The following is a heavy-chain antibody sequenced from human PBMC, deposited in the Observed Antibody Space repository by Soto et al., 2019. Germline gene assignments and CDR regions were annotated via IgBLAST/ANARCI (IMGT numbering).Heavy chain of an antibody. CDR3: VNGDPRVHPQYNWFDP. CDR1: GYTFTGYY. CDR2: INPNRGGT. J-gene: IGHJ5*02. D-gene: IGHD4-17*01. V-gene: IGHV1-2*02. Sequence: QVQLVQSGAEVKKPGASVKVSCKTSGYTFTGYYMHWVRQAPGQGLEWMGWINPNRGGTNYAQKFQGRVTMTRDTSISTAYMELSRLTSNDTAVYYCVNGDPRVHPQYNWFDPWGQGTLVTVSS.